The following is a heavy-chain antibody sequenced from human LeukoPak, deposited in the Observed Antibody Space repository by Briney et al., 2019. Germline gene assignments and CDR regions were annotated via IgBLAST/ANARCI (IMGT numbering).Heavy chain of an antibody. J-gene: IGHJ4*02. CDR1: GFTFSNAW. CDR3: ARSACGGDCYLFDY. Sequence: PGGSLRLSCAASGFTFSNAWMSWVRQAPGKGLEWVGRIKSKTDGGTTDYAAPVKGRFTISRDDSKNTLYLQMNSLRAEDTAVYYCARSACGGDCYLFDYWGQGTLVTVSS. CDR2: IKSKTDGGTT. V-gene: IGHV3-15*01. D-gene: IGHD2-21*02.